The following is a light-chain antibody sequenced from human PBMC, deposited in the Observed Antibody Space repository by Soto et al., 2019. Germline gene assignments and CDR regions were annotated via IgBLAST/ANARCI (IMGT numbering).Light chain of an antibody. Sequence: EIVMSQSPATLSVSTGERATLSCRASQSVSSNLAWYQQKPGQAPRLLIYGASTRATGIPARFSGSGSGTEFTLTISSPQSEDFAVYYCQQYNNWPPTFGQGTRLEIK. J-gene: IGKJ5*01. CDR3: QQYNNWPPT. V-gene: IGKV3-15*01. CDR1: QSVSSN. CDR2: GAS.